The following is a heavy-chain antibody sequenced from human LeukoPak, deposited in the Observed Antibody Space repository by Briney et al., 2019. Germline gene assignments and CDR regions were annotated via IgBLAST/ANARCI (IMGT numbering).Heavy chain of an antibody. CDR2: INYSGST. Sequence: SETLSLTCTVSGGSISSYYWSWIRQPPGKGLEWIGYINYSGSTNYNPSLKSRVSISVDTSKNQFSLKLSSVTAADTAIYYCARGGWYEVDYWGQGTLVTVSS. CDR3: ARGGWYEVDY. J-gene: IGHJ4*02. CDR1: GGSISSYY. D-gene: IGHD6-19*01. V-gene: IGHV4-59*01.